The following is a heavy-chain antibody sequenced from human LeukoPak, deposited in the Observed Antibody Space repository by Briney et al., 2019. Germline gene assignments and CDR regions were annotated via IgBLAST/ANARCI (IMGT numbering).Heavy chain of an antibody. J-gene: IGHJ3*02. Sequence: SDTLALTCAVWVGSFRGYYWSWIRQPPGKGLEWIGEINHSGSTNYNPSLKSRVTISVDTAKNQFSLKLSSVTAADTAVYYCARAMTTLNDAFDIWGQGTMVTVSS. CDR2: INHSGST. CDR1: VGSFRGYY. D-gene: IGHD4-11*01. CDR3: ARAMTTLNDAFDI. V-gene: IGHV4-34*01.